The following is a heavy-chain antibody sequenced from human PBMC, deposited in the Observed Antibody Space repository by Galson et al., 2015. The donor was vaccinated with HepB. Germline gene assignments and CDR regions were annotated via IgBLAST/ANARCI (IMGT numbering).Heavy chain of an antibody. V-gene: IGHV4-39*02. Sequence: LSLTCNVSGGSIITSDYYWNWIRQSPGKGLEWIGSIYYSGITYYTSSLKSRVTISVDTSKNQFALRLSSMTAADTAVYYCAREAAGYLYYYGLDVWGHGTTVTVTA. CDR3: AREAAGYLYYYGLDV. CDR1: GGSIITSDYY. CDR2: IYYSGIT. J-gene: IGHJ6*01. D-gene: IGHD3-22*01.